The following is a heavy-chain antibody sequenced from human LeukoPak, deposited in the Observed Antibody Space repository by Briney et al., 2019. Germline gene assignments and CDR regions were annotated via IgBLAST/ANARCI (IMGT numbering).Heavy chain of an antibody. CDR3: ARGTKDILGPVDY. Sequence: ASVKVSCKASGYTFTDYYIHWVRQAPGQGLEWMGWIHPSTVVTNFDQKFQGRVTLARDTSISTAYMELSRLRSDDTALYYCARGTKDILGPVDYWGQGTLVTVSS. V-gene: IGHV1-2*02. CDR1: GYTFTDYY. CDR2: IHPSTVVT. J-gene: IGHJ4*02. D-gene: IGHD1-26*01.